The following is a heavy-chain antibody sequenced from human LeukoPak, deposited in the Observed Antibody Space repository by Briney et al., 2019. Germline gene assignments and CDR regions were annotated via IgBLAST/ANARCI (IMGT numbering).Heavy chain of an antibody. CDR1: GGSISSYY. Sequence: KPSETLSLTCTVSGGSISSYYWSWIRQPAGKGLEWIGRIYTSGSTNYNPSLQSRVTMSVDTSKNQFSLKLSSVTAADTAVYYCARGAHIYSSGSSWFDPWGQGTLVTVSS. D-gene: IGHD6-19*01. CDR3: ARGAHIYSSGSSWFDP. V-gene: IGHV4-4*07. CDR2: IYTSGST. J-gene: IGHJ5*02.